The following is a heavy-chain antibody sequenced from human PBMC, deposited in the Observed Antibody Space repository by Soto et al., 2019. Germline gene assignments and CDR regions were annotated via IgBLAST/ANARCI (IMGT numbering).Heavy chain of an antibody. D-gene: IGHD6-13*01. V-gene: IGHV1-46*01. CDR3: SRELSSSWNYFDY. CDR1: GYTFTSYY. J-gene: IGHJ4*02. CDR2: INPSGGST. Sequence: QVQLVQSGAEVKKPGASVKVSCKASGYTFTSYYMHWVRQAPGQGLEWMGIINPSGGSTSYAQKFQGKVTMTRDTSTNTVYMELSILRSEDTAVYYCSRELSSSWNYFDYMGQRTQVTVSS.